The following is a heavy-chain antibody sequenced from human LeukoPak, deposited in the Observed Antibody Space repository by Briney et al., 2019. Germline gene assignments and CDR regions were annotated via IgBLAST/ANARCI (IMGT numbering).Heavy chain of an antibody. V-gene: IGHV4-39*01. Sequence: SETLSLTCTVSGGSISSYYWGWIRQPPGKGLEWIGSIYYSGSTYYNPSLKSRVTISVDTSKNQFSLKLSSVTATDTAVYYCARRGLAAAAPFDYWGQGTLVTVSS. CDR3: ARRGLAAAAPFDY. D-gene: IGHD6-13*01. CDR1: GGSISSYY. CDR2: IYYSGST. J-gene: IGHJ4*02.